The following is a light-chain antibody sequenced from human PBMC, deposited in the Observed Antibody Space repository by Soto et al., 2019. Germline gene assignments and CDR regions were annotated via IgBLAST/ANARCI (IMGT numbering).Light chain of an antibody. Sequence: QSALTQPASVSGSPGQSITISCTGTSSDVGSYNLVSWYQQHPGKAPKLMIYEGSKRPSGVSNRFSDSKSGNTASLTISGLQPEDEADYYCCSYAGGSTVFGGGTKLTVL. CDR3: CSYAGGSTV. J-gene: IGLJ2*01. CDR1: SSDVGSYNL. CDR2: EGS. V-gene: IGLV2-23*01.